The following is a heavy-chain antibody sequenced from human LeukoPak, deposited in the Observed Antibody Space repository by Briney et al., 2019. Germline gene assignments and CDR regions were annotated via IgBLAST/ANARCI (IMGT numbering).Heavy chain of an antibody. CDR3: ARGTYYGSGVGAFDI. D-gene: IGHD3-10*01. Sequence: SETLSLTCTVSGGSISSGDYYWSWIRQPPGKGLEWIGYIYYSGSTYYNPSLKSRVTISVDTSKNQFSLKLSSVTAADTAVYYCARGTYYGSGVGAFDIWGQGTMVTVSS. CDR1: GGSISSGDYY. CDR2: IYYSGST. V-gene: IGHV4-30-4*01. J-gene: IGHJ3*02.